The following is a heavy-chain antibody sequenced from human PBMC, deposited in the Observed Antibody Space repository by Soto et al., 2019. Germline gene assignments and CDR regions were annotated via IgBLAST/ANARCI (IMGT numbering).Heavy chain of an antibody. CDR1: GFTFSSYA. CDR3: AKIEYASRWYYYGIDV. J-gene: IGHJ6*02. D-gene: IGHD6-13*01. V-gene: IGHV3-23*01. CDR2: ISGNGRST. Sequence: EVQLLESGGGLLQPGGSLRLSCAASGFTFSSYAMSWVRQAPGKGLEWVSIISGNGRSTYYADSVQGRFSVSRDNSKNTLYVQMNIVRAEDTAIYYCAKIEYASRWYYYGIDVWGQGTTVTVSS.